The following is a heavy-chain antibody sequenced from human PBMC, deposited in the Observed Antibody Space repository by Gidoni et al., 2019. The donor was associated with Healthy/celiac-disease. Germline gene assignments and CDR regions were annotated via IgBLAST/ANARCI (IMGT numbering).Heavy chain of an antibody. D-gene: IGHD5-18*01. CDR3: ARDGAKKGVRYSLFEY. V-gene: IGHV3-30*01. Sequence: QVQLVESGGGVVQPGRSLRLSCAASGFTFSSYAMHWFRQAPGKGLEWVAVISYDGSNKYYADSVKGRFTISRDNSKKALYLQMNRLRAEDTAVYYCARDGAKKGVRYSLFEYWGQGTLVTVSS. CDR2: ISYDGSNK. J-gene: IGHJ4*02. CDR1: GFTFSSYA.